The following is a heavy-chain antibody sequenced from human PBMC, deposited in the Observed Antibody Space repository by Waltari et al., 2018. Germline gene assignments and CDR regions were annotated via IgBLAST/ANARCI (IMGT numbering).Heavy chain of an antibody. Sequence: QVQLVQSGAEVKKVGSSVKVSCKASGSTFSTHAPSWVRQAPGHGLEWMGGIIPIFGTPSYAQVFQGRVTITADESTSTVYMEMSMLRSDDTAIYYCAGCRDSSGYLNCMDVWGQGTTVTVSS. D-gene: IGHD3-22*01. CDR2: IIPIFGTP. CDR3: AGCRDSSGYLNCMDV. V-gene: IGHV1-69*01. CDR1: GSTFSTHA. J-gene: IGHJ6*02.